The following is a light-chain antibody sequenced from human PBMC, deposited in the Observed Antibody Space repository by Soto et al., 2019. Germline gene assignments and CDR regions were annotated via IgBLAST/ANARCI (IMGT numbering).Light chain of an antibody. Sequence: EIVLTQSPGTLSLSPGERATLSCRASQSVSSSYLAWYQQKPGQAPRLLIYGASSRATGIPDRFSGSGSGTDFTLTISRLEPEDFAVYYCQQHGNSPTFGQGTKVEIK. J-gene: IGKJ1*01. CDR2: GAS. V-gene: IGKV3-20*01. CDR1: QSVSSSY. CDR3: QQHGNSPT.